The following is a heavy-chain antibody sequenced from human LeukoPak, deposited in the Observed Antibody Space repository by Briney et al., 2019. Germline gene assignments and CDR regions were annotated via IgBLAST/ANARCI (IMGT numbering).Heavy chain of an antibody. CDR2: ISSSSSTI. CDR1: GFTFSSYS. D-gene: IGHD3-22*01. Sequence: GGSLRLSCAASGFTFSSYSMNWVRQAPGKGLEWVSYISSSSSTIYYADSVKGRFTISRDNAKNSLYLQMNSLRDEDTAVYYCATPMYYYDSSGYYGGYYFDYWGQGTLVTVSS. J-gene: IGHJ4*02. V-gene: IGHV3-48*02. CDR3: ATPMYYYDSSGYYGGYYFDY.